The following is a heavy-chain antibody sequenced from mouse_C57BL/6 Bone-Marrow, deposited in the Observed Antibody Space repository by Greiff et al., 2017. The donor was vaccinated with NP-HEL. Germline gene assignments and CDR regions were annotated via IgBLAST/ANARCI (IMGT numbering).Heavy chain of an antibody. V-gene: IGHV1-81*01. CDR3: AGSFYYYGSSYWYFDV. CDR1: GYTFTSYG. J-gene: IGHJ1*03. D-gene: IGHD1-1*01. CDR2: IYPRSGNT. Sequence: QVQLQQSGAELARPGASVKLSCKASGYTFTSYGISWVKQSTGQGLEWIGEIYPRSGNTYYNEKFKGKATLTADKSSSTAYMELRSLTSEDSAVYFCAGSFYYYGSSYWYFDVWGTGTTVTVSS.